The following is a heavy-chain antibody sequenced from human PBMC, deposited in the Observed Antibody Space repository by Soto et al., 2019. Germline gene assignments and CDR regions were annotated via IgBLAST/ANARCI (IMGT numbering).Heavy chain of an antibody. CDR2: IKSKTDGGTT. J-gene: IGHJ5*02. D-gene: IGHD3-3*01. Sequence: EVQLVESGGGLVEPGGSLRLSCAASGFTFSNAYMSWVRQAPGKGPEWVDRIKSKTDGGTTDYVAPVKGRFTVSRDDSKNTLYLQMDSMKTEDTAVYYCLSAFCSWGQGTLVTVSS. CDR1: GFTFSNAY. V-gene: IGHV3-15*01. CDR3: LSAFCS.